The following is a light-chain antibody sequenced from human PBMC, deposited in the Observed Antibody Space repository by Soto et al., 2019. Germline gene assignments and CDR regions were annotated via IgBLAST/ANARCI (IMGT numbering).Light chain of an antibody. CDR2: GAS. J-gene: IGKJ2*01. CDR3: QQYGSSSLYT. Sequence: EIVLTQSPGTLSLSPGERATLSCRASQSVSSSYLGWYQQKPGQAHRLLIYGASSRATGIPDRFSGSGSGTDFTLTISRLDPEDFAVYYCQQYGSSSLYTFGQGTKLEIK. V-gene: IGKV3-20*01. CDR1: QSVSSSY.